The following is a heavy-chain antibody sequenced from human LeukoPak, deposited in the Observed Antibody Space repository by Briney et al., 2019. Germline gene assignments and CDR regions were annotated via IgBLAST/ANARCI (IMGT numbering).Heavy chain of an antibody. Sequence: EASVKVSCKTSGFSFTSSSVQWVQQARGQRLEWIGWIVVGSGKTEYAQKFQERVTITRDMSTSTAYMELSSLRSEDTAVYYCAATDLSRTYYYASGTARWGQGTLVTVSS. V-gene: IGHV1-58*01. J-gene: IGHJ4*02. CDR3: AATDLSRTYYYASGTAR. CDR1: GFSFTSSS. D-gene: IGHD3-10*01. CDR2: IVVGSGKT.